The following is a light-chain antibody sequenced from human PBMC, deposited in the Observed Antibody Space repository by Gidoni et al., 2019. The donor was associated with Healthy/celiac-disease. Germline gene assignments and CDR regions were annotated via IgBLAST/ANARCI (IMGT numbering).Light chain of an antibody. CDR2: DVS. CDR3: SSYTISSTQV. J-gene: IGLJ1*01. V-gene: IGLV2-14*01. CDR1: SSDVGGYNY. Sequence: QSALTQPASVSGSPGQSITISCTGTSSDVGGYNYVSWYQQHPGKAPKLMIYDVSNRPSGVSNRFSGSKSGNTVSLTISGLQAEDEADYYCSSYTISSTQVFGTGTKVTVL.